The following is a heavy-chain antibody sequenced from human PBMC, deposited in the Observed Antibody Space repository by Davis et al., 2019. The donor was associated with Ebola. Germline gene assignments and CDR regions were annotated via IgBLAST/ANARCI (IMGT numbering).Heavy chain of an antibody. Sequence: SVKVSCKASGSTSSSYAISWVRQAPGHGLEWMGGIIPMFGTTSYAEKFQGRVTMTRDTSISTAYMELSRLRSDDTAVYYCARVYCISTSCRGMDVWGQGTTVTVSS. CDR3: ARVYCISTSCRGMDV. CDR1: GSTSSSYA. CDR2: IIPMFGTT. V-gene: IGHV1-69*05. D-gene: IGHD2-2*01. J-gene: IGHJ6*02.